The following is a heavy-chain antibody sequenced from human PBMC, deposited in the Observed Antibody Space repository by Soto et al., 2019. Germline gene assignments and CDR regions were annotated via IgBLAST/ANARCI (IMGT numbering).Heavy chain of an antibody. CDR2: IYHSGST. CDR3: ARGGAWYCISTSCYHGHNWFDP. D-gene: IGHD2-2*01. J-gene: IGHJ5*02. Sequence: PETLSLNCAVSGGSISSSNWWSWVRQPPGKGLEWIGEIYHSGSTNYNASLKSRVTISVDKSKNQFSLKPSSVTAADTAVYYCARGGAWYCISTSCYHGHNWFDPWGQGTLVTVSS. CDR1: GGSISSSNW. V-gene: IGHV4-4*03.